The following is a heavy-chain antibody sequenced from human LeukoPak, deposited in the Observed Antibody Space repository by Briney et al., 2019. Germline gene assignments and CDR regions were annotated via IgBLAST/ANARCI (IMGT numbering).Heavy chain of an antibody. D-gene: IGHD6-19*01. J-gene: IGHJ4*02. CDR1: GLTFSSYA. CDR3: AKSRIAVAGTDYFDY. CDR2: ISGSGGST. Sequence: GGSLRLSCAASGLTFSSYAMNWVRQAPGKGLEWVSAISGSGGSTYHADSVKGRFTISRDNSKNTLYLQMNSLRAEDTAVYYCAKSRIAVAGTDYFDYWGQGTLVTVSS. V-gene: IGHV3-23*01.